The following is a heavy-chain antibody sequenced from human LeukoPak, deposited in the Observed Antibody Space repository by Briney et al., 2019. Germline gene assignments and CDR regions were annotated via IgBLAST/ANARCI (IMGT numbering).Heavy chain of an antibody. Sequence: SETLSLTCTVSGGSISSYYWSWIRQPPGKGLEWIGYIYYSGSTNYNPSLKSRVTISVDTSKNQFSLKLSSVTAADTAVYYCASGGFGELPSFDYWGQGTLVTVPS. V-gene: IGHV4-59*01. D-gene: IGHD3-10*01. J-gene: IGHJ4*02. CDR3: ASGGFGELPSFDY. CDR1: GGSISSYY. CDR2: IYYSGST.